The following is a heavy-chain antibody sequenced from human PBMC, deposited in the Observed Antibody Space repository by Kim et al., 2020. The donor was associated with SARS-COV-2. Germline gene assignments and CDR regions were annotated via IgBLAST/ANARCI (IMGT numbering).Heavy chain of an antibody. V-gene: IGHV5-51*01. CDR3: ARHRPRDTAMVMYTFDYYYYYGMDV. J-gene: IGHJ6*02. CDR2: IYPGDSDT. CDR1: GYSFTSYW. Sequence: GESLKISCKGSGYSFTSYWIGWVRQMPGKGLEWMGIIYPGDSDTRYSPSFQGQVAISADKSISTAYLQWSSLKASDTAMYYCARHRPRDTAMVMYTFDYYYYYGMDVWGQGTTVTVSS. D-gene: IGHD5-18*01.